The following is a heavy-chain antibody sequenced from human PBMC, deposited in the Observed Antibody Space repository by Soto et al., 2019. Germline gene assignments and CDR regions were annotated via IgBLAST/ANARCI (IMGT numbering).Heavy chain of an antibody. J-gene: IGHJ6*03. Sequence: SETLSLTCAVYGGSFSGYYWSWIRQPPGKGLEWIGEINHSGSTNYNPSLKSRVTISEDTSKNQFSLKLSSVTAADTAVYYCARRYYYYYMDVWGKGTTVTVSS. CDR3: ARRYYYYYMDV. CDR2: INHSGST. V-gene: IGHV4-34*01. CDR1: GGSFSGYY.